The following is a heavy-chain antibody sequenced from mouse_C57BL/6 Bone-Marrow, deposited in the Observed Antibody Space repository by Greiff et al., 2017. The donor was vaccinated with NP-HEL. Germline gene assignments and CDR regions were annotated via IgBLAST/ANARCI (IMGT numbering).Heavy chain of an antibody. CDR3: ARWGWLLRDY. CDR1: GYSITSGYY. D-gene: IGHD2-3*01. CDR2: ISYDGSN. Sequence: EVKLQESGPGLVKPSQSLSLTCSVTGYSITSGYYWNWIRQFPGNKLEWMGYISYDGSNNYNPSLKNRISITRDTSKNQFFLKLNSVTTEDTATYYCARWGWLLRDYWGQGTTLTVSS. V-gene: IGHV3-6*01. J-gene: IGHJ2*01.